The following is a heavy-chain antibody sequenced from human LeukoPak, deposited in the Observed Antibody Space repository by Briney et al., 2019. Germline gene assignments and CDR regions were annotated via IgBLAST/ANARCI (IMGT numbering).Heavy chain of an antibody. CDR2: IYYSGST. CDR1: GGSISSYC. D-gene: IGHD1-20*01. J-gene: IGHJ4*02. CDR3: ARDNWDGYFDY. Sequence: SETLSLTCTVSGGSISSYCWSWIRQPPGKGLEWIGYIYYSGSTNYNPSLKSRVTISVDTSKNQFSLKLSSVTAADTAVYYCARDNWDGYFDYWGQGTLVTVSS. V-gene: IGHV4-59*01.